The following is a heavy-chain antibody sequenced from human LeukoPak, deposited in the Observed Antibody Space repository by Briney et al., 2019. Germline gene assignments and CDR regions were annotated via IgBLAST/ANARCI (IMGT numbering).Heavy chain of an antibody. J-gene: IGHJ5*02. CDR1: GFTFSSYA. CDR3: AKEGRAQWQVPAGWFDP. Sequence: PGGSLRLSCAASGFTFSSYAMSWVRQAPGKGLEWVSAISGSGGSTYYADSVKGRFTISRDSSKNTLYLQMNSLRAEDMAVSYCAKEGRAQWQVPAGWFDPWGQGTLVTVSS. V-gene: IGHV3-23*01. D-gene: IGHD6-19*01. CDR2: ISGSGGST.